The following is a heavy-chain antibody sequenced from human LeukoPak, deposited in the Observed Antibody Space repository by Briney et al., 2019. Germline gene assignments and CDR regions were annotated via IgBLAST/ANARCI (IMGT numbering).Heavy chain of an antibody. V-gene: IGHV3-73*01. CDR2: IRSKANSYAT. J-gene: IGHJ4*02. CDR1: GFTFSGSA. Sequence: GGSLRLSCATSGFTFSGSAMHWVRQASGKGLEWVGRIRSKANSYATAYAASVKGRFTISRDDSKNTAYLQMNSLKTEDTAVYYCTTRWTGYSGYGATYYFDYWGQGTLVTVSS. D-gene: IGHD5-12*01. CDR3: TTRWTGYSGYGATYYFDY.